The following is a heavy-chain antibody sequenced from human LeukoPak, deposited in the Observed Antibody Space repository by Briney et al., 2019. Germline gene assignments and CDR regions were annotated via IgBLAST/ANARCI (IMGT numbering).Heavy chain of an antibody. CDR1: GYTFTSYA. CDR3: ARDGGIAARPIHFDN. V-gene: IGHV1-18*01. Sequence: ASVKVSCKASGYTFTSYAINWVRQAPGQGLEWTGWISAYNGNTKYAQKFQGRVTMTTDRSTTTAHMELRTLRSDDTAVYYCARDGGIAARPIHFDNWGQGTLVTVSS. J-gene: IGHJ4*02. CDR2: ISAYNGNT. D-gene: IGHD6-6*01.